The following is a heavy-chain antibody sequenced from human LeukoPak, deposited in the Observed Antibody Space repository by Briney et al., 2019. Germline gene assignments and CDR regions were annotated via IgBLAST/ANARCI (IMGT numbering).Heavy chain of an antibody. D-gene: IGHD6-19*01. CDR1: GFTFSSYS. Sequence: PGGSLRLSCAASGFTFSSYSMNWVRQAPGKGLEWVSSISSSSSYIYYADSVKGRFTISRDNAKNSLYLQMNSLRAEDTAVYYCAGPVAISVQLTPDYWGQGTLVTVSS. CDR3: AGPVAISVQLTPDY. CDR2: ISSSSSYI. V-gene: IGHV3-21*01. J-gene: IGHJ4*02.